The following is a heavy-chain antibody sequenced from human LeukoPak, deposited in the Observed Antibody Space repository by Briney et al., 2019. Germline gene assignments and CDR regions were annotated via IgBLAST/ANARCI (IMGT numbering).Heavy chain of an antibody. CDR3: ARGYQRPDY. V-gene: IGHV3-21*01. D-gene: IGHD2-2*01. Sequence: GGSLRLSCAASGFTFSTYTMNWVRQAPGKGLEWVSSISSSSSNIYYADSVKSRFTISRDNAMNSVYLQMNSLRVEDTAVYYCARGYQRPDYWGQGTLITVSS. CDR1: GFTFSTYT. CDR2: ISSSSSNI. J-gene: IGHJ4*02.